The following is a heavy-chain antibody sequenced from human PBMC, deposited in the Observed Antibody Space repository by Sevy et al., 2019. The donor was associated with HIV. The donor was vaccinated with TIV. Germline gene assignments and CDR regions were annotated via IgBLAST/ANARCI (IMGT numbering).Heavy chain of an antibody. D-gene: IGHD3-3*01. CDR2: ISYDGSNT. V-gene: IGHV3-30*04. CDR3: ARAQQVTMLVVIGGLYFDL. J-gene: IGHJ4*02. CDR1: GFSFSRYA. Sequence: GGSLRLSCAASGFSFSRYAMHWVRQAPGKGLEWMTVISYDGSNTYYVDSVKGRFTISRDNSKNTLYLQMNSLRAEDTAVYYCARAQQVTMLVVIGGLYFDLWGQGTLVTVSS.